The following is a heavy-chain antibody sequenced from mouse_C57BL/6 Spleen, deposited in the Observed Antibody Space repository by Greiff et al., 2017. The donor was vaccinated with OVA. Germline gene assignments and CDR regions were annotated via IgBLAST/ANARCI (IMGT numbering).Heavy chain of an antibody. J-gene: IGHJ2*01. D-gene: IGHD1-1*01. V-gene: IGHV8-8*01. CDR3: ARICTTVVEGVDY. CDR2: TWWDDDK. Sequence: QVQLKESGPGILQPSPTLSLSCSFSGFSLSTFGMGVGWIRQPSGKGLEWLAHTWWDDDKYYNPALKSRPLISKDTSKNQVFLKIANVDTADTAAYYCARICTTVVEGVDYWGQGTTLTVSS. CDR1: GFSLSTFGMG.